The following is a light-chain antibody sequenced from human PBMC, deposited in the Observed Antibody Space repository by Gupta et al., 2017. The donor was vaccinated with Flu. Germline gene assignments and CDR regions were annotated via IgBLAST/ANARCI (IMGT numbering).Light chain of an antibody. CDR2: GAS. CDR1: QSVSSN. CDR3: QQYNNWPLT. V-gene: IGKV3-15*01. J-gene: IGKJ4*01. Sequence: EIVMTQSPATMSVSPGERDTLSCRASQSVSSNLAWYQQKPGQAPRLLIYGASTRATGIPAMFSGSGSGTEFTLTISSLQSEDFAVYYCQQYNNWPLTFGVGTKVEIK.